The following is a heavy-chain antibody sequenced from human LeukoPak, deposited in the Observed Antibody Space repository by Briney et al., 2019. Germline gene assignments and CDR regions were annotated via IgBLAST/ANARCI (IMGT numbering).Heavy chain of an antibody. Sequence: GGSLRLSCAASGFTVSSNYMSRVRQTPGKGLGWGSVIYSGGSTYSADSVKGPLTISRDNSKNTLYLQMNSLRAEDTAVYYCARGRGSASQHFDYWGQGTLVTVSS. D-gene: IGHD1-26*01. CDR1: GFTVSSNY. CDR3: ARGRGSASQHFDY. V-gene: IGHV3-53*03. J-gene: IGHJ4*02. CDR2: IYSGGST.